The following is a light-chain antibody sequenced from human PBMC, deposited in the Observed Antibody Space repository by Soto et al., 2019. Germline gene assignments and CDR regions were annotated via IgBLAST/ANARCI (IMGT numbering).Light chain of an antibody. CDR2: WAS. Sequence: DIVMTQSPDSLAVSLGERATINCKSSQNVLNRANNKNYIAWYQQKPGQPPKLLIYWASTRESGVPDRFSGSGSGTDFTLTISSLQAEDVAVYFCQQYFNTPLTFVGGTKVEIK. CDR3: QQYFNTPLT. J-gene: IGKJ4*01. V-gene: IGKV4-1*01. CDR1: QNVLNRANNKNY.